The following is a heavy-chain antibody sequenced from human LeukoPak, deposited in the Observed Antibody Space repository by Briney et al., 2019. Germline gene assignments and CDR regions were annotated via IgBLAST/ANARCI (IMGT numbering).Heavy chain of an antibody. D-gene: IGHD2-2*01. CDR2: ISPTTGTT. J-gene: IGHJ6*02. Sequence: GGSLRLSCAASGFTFSSYAMSWIRQAPGKGLEWLSAISPTTGTTFYADSVKGRFTISRDNARDTLYLQMNSLRVEDTAVYYCARDHVRASQHGYYGMDVWGQGTTVTVSS. CDR3: ARDHVRASQHGYYGMDV. CDR1: GFTFSSYA. V-gene: IGHV3-23*01.